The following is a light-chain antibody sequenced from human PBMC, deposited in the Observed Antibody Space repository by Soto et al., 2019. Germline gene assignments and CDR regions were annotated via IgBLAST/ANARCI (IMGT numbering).Light chain of an antibody. CDR3: QQTFKTPLT. J-gene: IGKJ4*01. CDR1: QSISGY. Sequence: DIQMTQSPSSLSASVGDRVTITCRAGQSISGYLTWFQQKPGKAPKLLIHGAFRLRSGVPSRFSGSGSGTDFTLTISSLQPEDFATYYCQQTFKTPLTFGGGTKVDIK. V-gene: IGKV1-39*01. CDR2: GAF.